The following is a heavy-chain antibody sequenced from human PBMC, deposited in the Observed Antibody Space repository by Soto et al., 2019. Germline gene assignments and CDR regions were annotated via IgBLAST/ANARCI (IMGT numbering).Heavy chain of an antibody. Sequence: PGGXLRLSCAVSGFSXSSYXXNXXRXXXGXXLEWVSYISSSSSTIHYADSVKGRFTISRDNSKNTLYLQMNSLRAEDTAVYYCAKNPGYYYDSTGYHFDYWGQGTLVTVSS. CDR3: AKNPGYYYDSTGYHFDY. V-gene: IGHV3-48*01. D-gene: IGHD3-22*01. CDR2: ISSSSSTI. J-gene: IGHJ4*02. CDR1: GFSXSSYX.